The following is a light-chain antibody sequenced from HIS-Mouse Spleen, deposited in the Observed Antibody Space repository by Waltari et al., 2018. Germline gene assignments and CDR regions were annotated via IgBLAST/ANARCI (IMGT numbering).Light chain of an antibody. Sequence: SYALTQPPSVPVSPGQTPRITCSAKALPKKHAYWYQQKSGQAPVLVIYEDSKRPSGIPERFSGSSSGTMATLTISGAQVEDEADYYCYSTDSSGNHRVFGGGTKLTVL. J-gene: IGLJ3*02. CDR1: ALPKKH. CDR2: EDS. V-gene: IGLV3-10*01. CDR3: YSTDSSGNHRV.